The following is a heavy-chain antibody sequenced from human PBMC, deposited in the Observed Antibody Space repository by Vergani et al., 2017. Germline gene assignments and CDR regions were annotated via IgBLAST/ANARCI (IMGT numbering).Heavy chain of an antibody. V-gene: IGHV3-23*04. CDR2: ISGSGGST. D-gene: IGHD3-3*01. Sequence: VQLVQSGAEVKKPGSSVKVSCKASGGTFSSYAISWVRQAPGKGLEWVSAISGSGGSTYYADSVKGRFTIARDDSKNTLYLQMNSLRAEDTAVYYCAKPPDGGYYTWYFDLWGRGTLVTVSS. CDR1: GGTFSSYA. CDR3: AKPPDGGYYTWYFDL. J-gene: IGHJ2*01.